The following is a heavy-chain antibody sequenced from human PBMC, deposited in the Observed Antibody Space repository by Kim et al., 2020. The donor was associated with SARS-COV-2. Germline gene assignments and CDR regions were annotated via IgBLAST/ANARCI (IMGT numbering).Heavy chain of an antibody. CDR2: ISGDGGST. Sequence: GGSLRLSCAASGFTFDDYAMHWVRQAPGKGLEWVSLISGDGGSTYYADSVKGRFTISRDNSKNSLYLQMNSLRTEDTALYYCAKGPDPAVRGVPNYYYYYGMDVWGQGTTVTVSS. V-gene: IGHV3-43*02. J-gene: IGHJ6*02. CDR1: GFTFDDYA. CDR3: AKGPDPAVRGVPNYYYYYGMDV. D-gene: IGHD3-10*01.